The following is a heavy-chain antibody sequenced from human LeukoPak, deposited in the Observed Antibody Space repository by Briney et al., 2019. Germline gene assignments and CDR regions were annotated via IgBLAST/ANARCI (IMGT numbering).Heavy chain of an antibody. CDR3: ARDRSGSYRYFDY. CDR1: GGSISSYY. Sequence: SETLSLTCTVSGGSISSYYWSWIRQPPGKGLEWIGYIYYSGSTNYNPSLKSRVTMSADTSKNQFSLKLSSVTAADTAVYYCARDRSGSYRYFDYWGQGTLVTVSS. V-gene: IGHV4-59*01. CDR2: IYYSGST. J-gene: IGHJ4*02. D-gene: IGHD1-26*01.